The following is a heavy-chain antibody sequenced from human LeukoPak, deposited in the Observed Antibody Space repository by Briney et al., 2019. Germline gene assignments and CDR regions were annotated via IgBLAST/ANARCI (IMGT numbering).Heavy chain of an antibody. CDR1: GYTFTSYG. Sequence: ASVKVSCKASGYTFTSYGISWVRQAPGQGLEWMGWISAYNGNTNYAQKLQGRVTMTTDTSTSTAYMELRSLRSDDTAVYYCARDEWLLLPFDYWAREPWSPSPQ. D-gene: IGHD3-22*01. J-gene: IGHJ4*02. CDR2: ISAYNGNT. CDR3: ARDEWLLLPFDY. V-gene: IGHV1-18*01.